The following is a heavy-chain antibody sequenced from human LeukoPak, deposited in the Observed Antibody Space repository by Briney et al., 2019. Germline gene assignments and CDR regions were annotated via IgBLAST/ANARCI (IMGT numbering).Heavy chain of an antibody. V-gene: IGHV3-72*01. CDR2: IRRKANSYTT. CDR3: VRVGSSSFGAFDQ. J-gene: IGHJ4*02. D-gene: IGHD6-13*01. Sequence: PGGSLRLSCAASGFSFSDYYMDWVRQVPGKGPEWVGRIRRKANSYTTGYAASVKGRFTISRDDSGNSLYLQMDSLKTEDTAVYYCVRVGSSSFGAFDQRGQGALVTVSS. CDR1: GFSFSDYY.